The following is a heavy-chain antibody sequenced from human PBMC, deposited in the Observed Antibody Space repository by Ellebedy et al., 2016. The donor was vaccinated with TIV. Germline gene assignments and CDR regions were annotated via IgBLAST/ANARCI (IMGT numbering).Heavy chain of an antibody. CDR1: GFTFSGYA. Sequence: GESLKISCAASGFTFSGYAMSWVRQAPGQGLEWVSTVSPTGTRTYYADSVEGRFIISRDNSKKTLSLQMNSLRVEDTAVYYCAKGRGGGSDSSTPRYYFDYWGLGTLVTVSS. J-gene: IGHJ4*02. D-gene: IGHD2-2*01. CDR2: VSPTGTRT. CDR3: AKGRGGGSDSSTPRYYFDY. V-gene: IGHV3-23*01.